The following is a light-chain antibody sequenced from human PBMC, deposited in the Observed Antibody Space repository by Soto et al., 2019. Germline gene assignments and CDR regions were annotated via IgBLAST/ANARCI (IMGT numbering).Light chain of an antibody. V-gene: IGLV2-8*01. CDR2: EVS. Sequence: QSVLTQPPSASGSPGQSVTISCTGTSSDVGGYNYVSWYQQHPGKAPKLMIYEVSKRPSGVPDRFSGSKSGNTASLTVSGLQAEYEADYYCSSYGGSNNVFGTGTKLTVL. CDR3: SSYGGSNNV. J-gene: IGLJ1*01. CDR1: SSDVGGYNY.